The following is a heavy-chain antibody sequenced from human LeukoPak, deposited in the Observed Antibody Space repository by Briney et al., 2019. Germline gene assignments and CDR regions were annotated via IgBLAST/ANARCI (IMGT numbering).Heavy chain of an antibody. CDR1: GGSISSGDHY. V-gene: IGHV4-61*02. CDR2: IHTTGRT. CDR3: ARGGDTYSSSWYWFDP. Sequence: PSQTLSLTCSISGGSISSGDHYWTWIRQPAGKELEWIGRIHTTGRTNHNPSLKSRVYISVDTSKNQFSLKLKSVTAADTAMYYCARGGDTYSSSWYWFDPWGQGTLVTVSS. D-gene: IGHD6-13*01. J-gene: IGHJ5*02.